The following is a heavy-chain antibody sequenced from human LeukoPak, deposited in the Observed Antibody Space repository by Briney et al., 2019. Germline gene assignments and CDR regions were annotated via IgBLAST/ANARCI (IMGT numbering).Heavy chain of an antibody. J-gene: IGHJ4*02. CDR1: GFTFSSYA. CDR3: AKDMGLFGVVLS. CDR2: ISGSGGST. V-gene: IGHV3-23*01. D-gene: IGHD3-3*01. Sequence: GGSLRLSCAASGFTFSSYAMSWVRQAPGKGLEWVSAISGSGGSTHYADSVKGRFTISRDNSKNTLYLQMTSLRAEDTAVYYCAKDMGLFGVVLSWGQGTLVTVSS.